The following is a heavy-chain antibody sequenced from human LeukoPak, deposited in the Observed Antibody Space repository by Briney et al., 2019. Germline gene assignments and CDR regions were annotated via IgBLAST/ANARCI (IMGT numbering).Heavy chain of an antibody. CDR2: ISYDGSNK. CDR1: GFTFSSYA. Sequence: GGSLRLSCAASGFTFSSYAMHWVRQAPGKGLEWVAVISYDGSNKYYADSVKGRFTISRDNSKNTLCLQMNSLRAEDTAVYYCARDRGYSYGPGAFDIWGQGTMVTVSS. CDR3: ARDRGYSYGPGAFDI. V-gene: IGHV3-30-3*01. J-gene: IGHJ3*02. D-gene: IGHD5-18*01.